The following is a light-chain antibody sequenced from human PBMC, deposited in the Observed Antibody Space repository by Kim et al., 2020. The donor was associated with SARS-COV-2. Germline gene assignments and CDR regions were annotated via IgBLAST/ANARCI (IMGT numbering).Light chain of an antibody. V-gene: IGLV3-1*01. CDR2: QDR. Sequence: SYELTQPPSLSVSPGQTASITCSGDQLEDKFTTWYQQKSGQSPILVIYQDRLRPSGISERFSGSTSGNTATLTISGIQATDEADYYCQAWHTSVVVFGGG. CDR1: QLEDKF. J-gene: IGLJ2*01. CDR3: QAWHTSVVV.